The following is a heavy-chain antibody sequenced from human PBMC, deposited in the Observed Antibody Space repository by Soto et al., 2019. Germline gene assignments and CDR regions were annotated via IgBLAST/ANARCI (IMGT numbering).Heavy chain of an antibody. CDR1: GGSVFSSSSL. J-gene: IGHJ4*02. D-gene: IGHD3-16*02. V-gene: IGHV4-39*01. CDR3: ARIRMLGIGVWGSYRQHYFDH. Sequence: KTSETLSLTCTVTGGSVFSSSSLWVWVRQSPGKGLEWLGQIFYTGTTYYNPSLGSRITMSVDSSKNQFSLKLSSVTAADTAVYYCARIRMLGIGVWGSYRQHYFDHWGQGTLVSVS. CDR2: IFYTGTT.